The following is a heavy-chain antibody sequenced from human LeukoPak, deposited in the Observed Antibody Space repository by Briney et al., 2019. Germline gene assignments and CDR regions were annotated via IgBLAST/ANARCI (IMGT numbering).Heavy chain of an antibody. CDR2: INHSGST. V-gene: IGHV4-34*01. CDR1: GGSFSGYY. CDR3: ARGIATFDY. Sequence: SETLSLTCAVYGGSFSGYYWNWIRQPPGKGLEWIGEINHSGSTNYNPSLKSRVTISVDTSKNQFSLKLSSVTAADTAVYYCARGIATFDYWGQGTLVTVSS. D-gene: IGHD6-13*01. J-gene: IGHJ4*02.